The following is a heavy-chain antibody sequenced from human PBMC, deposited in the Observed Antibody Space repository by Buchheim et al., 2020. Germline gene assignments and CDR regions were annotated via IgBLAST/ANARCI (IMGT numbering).Heavy chain of an antibody. CDR2: IYDSGTT. Sequence: QVQLQESGPGLVKPSQTLSLTCTVSGGSISSGDYYWSWIRQPPGKGLEGIGYIYDSGTTYYNPSLKSRITILVNTSKNQFSLRLSSVTAADTAVYYCARYYYGSGSQIDYWGQGTL. D-gene: IGHD3-10*01. J-gene: IGHJ4*02. CDR1: GGSISSGDYY. V-gene: IGHV4-30-4*01. CDR3: ARYYYGSGSQIDY.